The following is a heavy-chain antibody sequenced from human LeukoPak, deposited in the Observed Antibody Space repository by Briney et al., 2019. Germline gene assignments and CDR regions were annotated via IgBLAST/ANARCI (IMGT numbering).Heavy chain of an antibody. J-gene: IGHJ4*02. V-gene: IGHV3-21*01. CDR3: TRAVAADDFSPGY. Sequence: GGSLRLSCAASGFSFTSYSMNWVRQAPGKGLEWVSCISSTSRYIYYADSVKGRFTISRDNAKNSVYLQINSLRAEDTAVYYCTRAVAADDFSPGYWGQGTLVTVSS. CDR1: GFSFTSYS. CDR2: ISSTSRYI. D-gene: IGHD3/OR15-3a*01.